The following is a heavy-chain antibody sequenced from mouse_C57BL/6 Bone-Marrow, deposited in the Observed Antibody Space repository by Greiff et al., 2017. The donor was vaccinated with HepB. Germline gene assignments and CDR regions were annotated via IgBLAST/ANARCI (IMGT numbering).Heavy chain of an antibody. J-gene: IGHJ3*01. CDR2: IDPSDSYT. V-gene: IGHV1-69*01. CDR3: ARGEGVVAPGDY. CDR1: GYTFTSYW. D-gene: IGHD1-1*01. Sequence: QVQLQQPGAELVMPGASVKLSCKASGYTFTSYWMHWVKQRPGQGLEWIGEIDPSDSYTNYNQKFKGKSTLTVDKSSSPAYMQLSSLTSEDSAVYYCARGEGVVAPGDYWGQGTLVTVSA.